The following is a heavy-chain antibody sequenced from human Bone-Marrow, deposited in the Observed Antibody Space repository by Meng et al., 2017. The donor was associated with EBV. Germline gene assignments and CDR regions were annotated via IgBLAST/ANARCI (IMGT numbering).Heavy chain of an antibody. CDR1: GFTFSGYA. CDR3: AKERRGFYAEH. Sequence: QVQLVEAGGGVVQPGTSQRLYCAAFGFTFSGYAMHWVRQAPGKGLEWVSLISYDGSKQLYTDSVKGRFTISRDDSKNTLYLDMNSLRLDDTAMYYCAKERRGFYAEHWGQGTLVTVSS. V-gene: IGHV3-30*18. D-gene: IGHD3-16*01. CDR2: ISYDGSKQ. J-gene: IGHJ1*01.